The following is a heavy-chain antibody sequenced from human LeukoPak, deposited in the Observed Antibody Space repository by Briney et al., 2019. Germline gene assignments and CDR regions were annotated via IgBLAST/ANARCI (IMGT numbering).Heavy chain of an antibody. CDR3: ARLDYYCYMDV. CDR1: GYSISSGYY. CDR2: IYHSGST. J-gene: IGHJ6*03. Sequence: KPSETLSLTCAVSGYSISSGYYWGWIRQPPGKGLEWIGSIYHSGSTYYNPSLKSRVTISVDTSKNQFSLKLSSVTAADTAVYYCARLDYYCYMDVWGKGATVTVSS. V-gene: IGHV4-38-2*01.